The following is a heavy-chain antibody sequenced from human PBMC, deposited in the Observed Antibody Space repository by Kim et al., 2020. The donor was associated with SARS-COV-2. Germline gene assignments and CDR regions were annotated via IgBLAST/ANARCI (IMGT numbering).Heavy chain of an antibody. J-gene: IGHJ4*02. V-gene: IGHV3-74*01. Sequence: ADSVKGRYAISRDNAKNTLYLQLNSLRAGDTAVYYCVGEGYSSSMFWGFDSWGQGTLVTVSS. D-gene: IGHD6-13*01. CDR3: VGEGYSSSMFWGFDS.